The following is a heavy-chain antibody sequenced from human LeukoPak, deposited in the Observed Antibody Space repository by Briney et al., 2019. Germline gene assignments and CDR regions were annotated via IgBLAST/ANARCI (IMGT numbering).Heavy chain of an antibody. CDR3: ARSIGDYESEVFDI. J-gene: IGHJ3*02. Sequence: PGGSLRLSCAASGFTFTAYDMNWVRHATGKSLEWVSTIGTAGDTYYPGSVKGRFTISRENAKNSLYLQMNSLRAGDTAVYYCARSIGDYESEVFDIWGQGTMVTVSS. D-gene: IGHD4-17*01. CDR1: GFTFTAYD. CDR2: IGTAGDT. V-gene: IGHV3-13*01.